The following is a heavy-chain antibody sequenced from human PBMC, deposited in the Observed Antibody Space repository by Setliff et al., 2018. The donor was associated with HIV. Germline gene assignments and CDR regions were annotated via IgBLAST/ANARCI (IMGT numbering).Heavy chain of an antibody. V-gene: IGHV4-34*01. Sequence: SETLSLTCAVYGGSFSDYYWSWIRQPPGKGLEWIGEINHSGSTNYNPSLKSRVTISVDTSKNQFSLKLNSVTAADTAVYYCARERSLITVRRYFDNWGQGTLVTISS. CDR3: ARERSLITVRRYFDN. CDR1: GGSFSDYY. D-gene: IGHD1-1*01. CDR2: INHSGST. J-gene: IGHJ4*02.